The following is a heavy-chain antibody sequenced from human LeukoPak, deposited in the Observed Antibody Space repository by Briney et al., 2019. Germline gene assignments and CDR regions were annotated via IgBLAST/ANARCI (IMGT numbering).Heavy chain of an antibody. Sequence: SETLSLTCTVSGGSISSDYWGWIRQPAGKGLEWIGRIYTSGSTNYSPSLKSRVTLSVDTSRNQFSLRLSSVRATGTAVYYCARDGRGYSSSWYFDLRGQGTLVTVSS. D-gene: IGHD6-13*01. CDR2: IYTSGST. CDR1: GGSISSDY. V-gene: IGHV4-4*07. J-gene: IGHJ4*02. CDR3: ARDGRGYSSSWYFDL.